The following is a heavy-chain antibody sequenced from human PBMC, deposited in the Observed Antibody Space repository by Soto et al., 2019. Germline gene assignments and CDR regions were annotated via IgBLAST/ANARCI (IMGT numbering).Heavy chain of an antibody. Sequence: EGELGVWGGLVQPGGSLRLSCATSGFTFSNYGMTWVRQAPGKGLEWVSRINNDGSTTRDADSVKGRFTISRDNAKNTLYLQMNSLRAEDTAVYYCARDGDGDIPLDHWGRGALVTVSS. CDR1: GFTFSNYG. CDR3: ARDGDGDIPLDH. J-gene: IGHJ4*02. CDR2: INNDGSTT. V-gene: IGHV3-74*01.